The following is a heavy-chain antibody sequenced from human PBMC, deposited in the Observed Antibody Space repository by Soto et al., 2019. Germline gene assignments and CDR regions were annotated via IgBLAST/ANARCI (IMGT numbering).Heavy chain of an antibody. D-gene: IGHD6-13*01. J-gene: IGHJ4*02. Sequence: EVHLVESGGGLVQPGGSLRLSCAASGFTFSSYSLNWVRQAPGKGLEWVSYITSSGTTVYYADSVRGRFTISRDNAKNSLYLQMNSLIDDYTAVYYCARGSSNWAYYFDFWGQGTLVTVSS. CDR1: GFTFSSYS. V-gene: IGHV3-48*02. CDR3: ARGSSNWAYYFDF. CDR2: ITSSGTTV.